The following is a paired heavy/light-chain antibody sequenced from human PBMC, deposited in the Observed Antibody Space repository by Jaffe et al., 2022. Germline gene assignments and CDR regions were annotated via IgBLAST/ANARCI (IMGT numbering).Light chain of an antibody. V-gene: IGKV3-11*01. CDR2: DVS. CDR1: ESISTY. Sequence: EIVLTQSPATLSLSPGERATLSCRASESISTYLAWYQQKPGQAPRLLIYDVSNRATGIPARFSGSGSGTDFTLTISSLEPEDFALYYCQQRNNWPRTFGQGTKVEIK. J-gene: IGKJ1*01. CDR3: QQRNNWPRT.
Heavy chain of an antibody. CDR1: AYTFSNYG. V-gene: IGHV7-4-1*02. D-gene: IGHD3-22*01. CDR3: ARDRDAMIPNWFGP. CDR2: INTHTGNP. Sequence: QVQLVQSGSELKKPGASVKVSCKASAYTFSNYGMNWVRQAPGQGLEWMGRINTHTGNPTYAQGFTGRFVFSLDTSVNTAYLQISSLKAEDTAVYYCARDRDAMIPNWFGPWGQGTLVTVSS. J-gene: IGHJ5*02.